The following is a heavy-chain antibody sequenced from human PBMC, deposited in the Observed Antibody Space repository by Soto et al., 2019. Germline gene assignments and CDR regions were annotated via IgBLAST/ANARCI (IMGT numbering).Heavy chain of an antibody. CDR3: ARGRYGDY. J-gene: IGHJ4*02. CDR2: ISAHNGNT. D-gene: IGHD1-1*01. V-gene: IGHV1-18*01. CDR1: GYGLTTYG. Sequence: QVHLVQSGAEVKKPGASVKVSCKGSGYGLTTYGITWVRQAPGQGLEWMAWISAHNGNTNYAQKLQGRGPVTRDTSTSTACMALRSLRSDDTAVYYCARGRYGDYWGQGALVTVSS.